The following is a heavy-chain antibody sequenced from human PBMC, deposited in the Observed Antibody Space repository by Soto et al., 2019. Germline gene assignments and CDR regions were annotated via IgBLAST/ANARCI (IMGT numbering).Heavy chain of an antibody. V-gene: IGHV3-7*01. CDR3: ARVAPGVVIIRYYFDY. D-gene: IGHD3-3*01. CDR1: GFTFSSYW. Sequence: EVQLVESGGGLVQPGGSLRLSCAASGFTFSSYWMSWVRQAPGKELEWVANIKQDGSEKYYVDSVKGRFTISRDNAKNSLYLQTNSLRAEDTAVYYCARVAPGVVIIRYYFDYWGQGTLVTVSS. J-gene: IGHJ4*02. CDR2: IKQDGSEK.